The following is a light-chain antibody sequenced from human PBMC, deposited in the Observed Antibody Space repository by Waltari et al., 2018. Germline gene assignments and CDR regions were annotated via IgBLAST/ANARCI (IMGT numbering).Light chain of an antibody. Sequence: HSVLTQPPSVSAAPGQTVTISCPGRSSNIGTNYVSWYQQLPGTAPKLLIYDNNKRPSGIPDRFSGSKSGTSATLGITGLQTGDEADYYCGTWDSSLSAGVFGGGTKLTVL. CDR2: DNN. J-gene: IGLJ3*02. CDR1: SSNIGTNY. V-gene: IGLV1-51*01. CDR3: GTWDSSLSAGV.